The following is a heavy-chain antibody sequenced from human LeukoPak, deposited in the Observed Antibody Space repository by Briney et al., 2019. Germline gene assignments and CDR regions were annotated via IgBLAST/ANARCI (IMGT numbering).Heavy chain of an antibody. CDR3: ARHVKVGPGYYKYVDY. V-gene: IGHV4-39*01. CDR1: SGSISSSSYY. D-gene: IGHD3-10*01. CDR2: IYYSGST. J-gene: IGHJ4*02. Sequence: PSETLSLTCTVSSGSISSSSYYWGWICQPPGKGLEWIASIYYSGSTYYKPALKSRVTISVDTSKNLFSLKLSCVSAADTAVYYCARHVKVGPGYYKYVDYWGQGTLVTVSS.